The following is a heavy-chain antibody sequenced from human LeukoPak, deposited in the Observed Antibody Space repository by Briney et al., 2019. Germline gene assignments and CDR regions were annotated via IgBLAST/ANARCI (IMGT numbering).Heavy chain of an antibody. CDR3: AKVGSSIDFDY. V-gene: IGHV3-7*01. D-gene: IGHD2-2*01. Sequence: GGSLRLSCAASGFTFGRSWVTWVRQAPGKGLEWVASINQDGSEKYYVDSVKGRFTISRDNAKNSLSLQMNSLGAEDTAVYYCAKVGSSIDFDYWGQGTLVTVSS. CDR2: INQDGSEK. J-gene: IGHJ4*02. CDR1: GFTFGRSW.